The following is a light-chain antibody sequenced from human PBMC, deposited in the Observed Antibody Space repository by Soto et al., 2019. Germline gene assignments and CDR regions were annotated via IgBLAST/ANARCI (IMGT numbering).Light chain of an antibody. CDR1: SSNIGAGYD. J-gene: IGLJ2*01. CDR3: QSYDSSLSGVV. V-gene: IGLV1-40*01. Sequence: QSVLTQPPSVSGALGQRVTISCTGSSSNIGAGYDVHWYQQLPGTAPKLLIYGNSNRPSGVPDRFSGSESGTSASLAITGLQAEDEADYYCQSYDSSLSGVVFGGGTKLTVL. CDR2: GNS.